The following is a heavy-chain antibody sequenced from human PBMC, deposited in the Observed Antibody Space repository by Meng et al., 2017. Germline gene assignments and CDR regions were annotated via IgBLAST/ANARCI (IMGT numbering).Heavy chain of an antibody. J-gene: IGHJ5*02. CDR2: IIPILGTA. CDR1: VCSFSRYA. V-gene: IGHV1-69*01. Sequence: VTRGGGGRTHGSSGKVSCKASVCSFSRYATVWVGKAPGQGLGWMGGIIPILGTANYAQKFQGRVTITADESTSTTYLELSSLRSEDTAVYYCARDYGDYAWIAKRWFDPWCQGTLVTVSS. CDR3: ARDYGDYAWIAKRWFDP. D-gene: IGHD4-17*01.